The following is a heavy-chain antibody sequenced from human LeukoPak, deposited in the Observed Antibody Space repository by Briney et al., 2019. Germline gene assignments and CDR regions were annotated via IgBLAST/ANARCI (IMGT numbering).Heavy chain of an antibody. CDR1: GYTFTSYG. Sequence: ASVKVSCKASGYTFTSYGISWVRQAPGQGLEWMGWISAYNGNTNYAQKLQGRVTMTTDTSTSTAYLELRSLRSDDTAVYYCARVFYDSSGYPIFDYWGQGTLVTVSS. J-gene: IGHJ4*02. CDR3: ARVFYDSSGYPIFDY. V-gene: IGHV1-18*01. CDR2: ISAYNGNT. D-gene: IGHD3-22*01.